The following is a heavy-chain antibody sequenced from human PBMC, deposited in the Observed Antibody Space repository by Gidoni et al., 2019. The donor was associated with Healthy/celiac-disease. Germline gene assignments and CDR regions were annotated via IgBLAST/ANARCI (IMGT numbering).Heavy chain of an antibody. D-gene: IGHD1-26*01. J-gene: IGHJ4*02. Sequence: QVQLQESGPGLVKPSETLSLTCTVSGGPISSYYWSWIRQPPGKGLEWIGYIYYSGSTNYNPSLKSRVTISVDTSKNQFSLKLSSVTAADTAVYYCARAGGSYPGYFDYWGQGTLVTVSS. CDR2: IYYSGST. CDR3: ARAGGSYPGYFDY. CDR1: GGPISSYY. V-gene: IGHV4-59*01.